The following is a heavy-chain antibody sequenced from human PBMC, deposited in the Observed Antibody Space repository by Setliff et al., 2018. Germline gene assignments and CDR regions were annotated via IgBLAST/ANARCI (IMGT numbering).Heavy chain of an antibody. CDR3: AREGVDTRSSTDYRYYMDV. CDR2: TIPLFGTT. CDR1: GGTFSNYG. J-gene: IGHJ6*03. D-gene: IGHD5-18*01. Sequence: SVKVSCKASGGTFSNYGVSWVRQAPGQGLEWMGGTIPLFGTTDYAQKFHGRATIITDESTSTAYMELSSLTSDDTAVYYCAREGVDTRSSTDYRYYMDVWGQGTTVTVSS. V-gene: IGHV1-69*05.